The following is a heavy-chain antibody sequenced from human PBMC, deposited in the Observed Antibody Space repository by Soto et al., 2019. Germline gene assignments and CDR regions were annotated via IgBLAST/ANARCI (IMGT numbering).Heavy chain of an antibody. D-gene: IGHD3-9*01. J-gene: IGHJ6*01. CDR1: VGSIRSGNHY. Sequence: SETLSLTCTFSVGSIRSGNHYWSWIRQPPWKGLEWIGYIYYSGSTYYSPSLKSRVTISVDTSKNQFSLKLNSATAADTAVYYCASDDILTVYGCMEVWGQGTMVSVSS. CDR3: ASDDILTVYGCMEV. CDR2: IYYSGST. V-gene: IGHV4-30-4*01.